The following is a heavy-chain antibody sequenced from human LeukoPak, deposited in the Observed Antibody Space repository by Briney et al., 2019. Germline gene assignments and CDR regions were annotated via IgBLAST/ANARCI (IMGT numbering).Heavy chain of an antibody. J-gene: IGHJ5*02. Sequence: GGSLRLSCAASGFTFSSYWMSWVRQAPGKGLEWVANIKQDGSEKYYVDSVKGRFTISRDNAKNSLYLQMNSLRAEDTAVYYCARVGVLLWFGGTNWFDPWGQGTLVTVSS. D-gene: IGHD3-10*01. CDR3: ARVGVLLWFGGTNWFDP. CDR1: GFTFSSYW. CDR2: IKQDGSEK. V-gene: IGHV3-7*01.